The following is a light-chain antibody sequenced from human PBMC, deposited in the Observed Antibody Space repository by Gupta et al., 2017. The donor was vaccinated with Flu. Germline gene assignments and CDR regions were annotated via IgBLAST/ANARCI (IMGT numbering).Light chain of an antibody. CDR1: QSIDIW. CDR3: HQYDTYPLT. V-gene: IGKV1-5*03. CDR2: KAS. J-gene: IGKJ4*01. Sequence: PSTLSASVGDRVTITCRASQSIDIWLAWYQQKAGGAPKLLIYKASSLESGVPSRFSGSGSGTEFTLTISSLQPDEFATYYCHQYDTYPLTFGGGTKVEIK.